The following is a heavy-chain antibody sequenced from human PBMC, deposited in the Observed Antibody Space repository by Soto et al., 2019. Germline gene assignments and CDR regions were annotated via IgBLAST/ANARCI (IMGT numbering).Heavy chain of an antibody. Sequence: SETLSLTCTVSGGSISSYYWSWIRQPPGKGLEWIGYIYYSGSTNYNPSLKSRVTISVDTSKNQFSLKLSSVTAADTAVYYCARHAKYYDFWSGPGAPYYYYMDVWGKGTTVTVSS. D-gene: IGHD3-3*01. J-gene: IGHJ6*03. CDR2: IYYSGST. V-gene: IGHV4-59*08. CDR1: GGSISSYY. CDR3: ARHAKYYDFWSGPGAPYYYYMDV.